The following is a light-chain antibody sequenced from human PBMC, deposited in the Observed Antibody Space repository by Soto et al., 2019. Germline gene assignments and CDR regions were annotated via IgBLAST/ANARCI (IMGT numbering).Light chain of an antibody. Sequence: EIVMTQSPATLSVSPGERATLSCRASQSVDINLAWYQKKAGQAPRLLIYGASTRATAIPARFSGSGSGTDFTLTISRLEPEDFAVYYCQQYGSSGTFGQGTKVDIK. CDR2: GAS. J-gene: IGKJ1*01. V-gene: IGKV3-15*01. CDR1: QSVDIN. CDR3: QQYGSSGT.